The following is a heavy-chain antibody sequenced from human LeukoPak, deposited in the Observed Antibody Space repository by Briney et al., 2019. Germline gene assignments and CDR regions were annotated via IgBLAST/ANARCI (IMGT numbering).Heavy chain of an antibody. J-gene: IGHJ4*02. CDR3: ARRAYCSGGSCQHFDY. Sequence: SETLSLTCTVSGGSISSYYWSWIRQPPGKGLEWIGYIYYSGSTNYNPSLKSRVTISVDTSKNQFSLKLSSVTAADTAVYYCARRAYCSGGSCQHFDYWGQGTLVTVSS. CDR1: GGSISSYY. V-gene: IGHV4-59*12. CDR2: IYYSGST. D-gene: IGHD2-15*01.